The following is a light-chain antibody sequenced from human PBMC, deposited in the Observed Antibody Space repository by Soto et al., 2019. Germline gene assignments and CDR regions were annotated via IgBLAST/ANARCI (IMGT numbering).Light chain of an antibody. CDR2: WAS. J-gene: IGKJ2*01. CDR1: RSILYSSNTKNY. V-gene: IGKV4-1*01. CDR3: QQYYSTPYT. Sequence: DIVMTQSPDSLAVSLGERATINCKSSRSILYSSNTKNYLAWYQQKPGQPPKLLIYWASTRESGVPDRFSGSGSRTDFTLTISSLQAEDVAVYYCQQYYSTPYTFGQGTKLAIK.